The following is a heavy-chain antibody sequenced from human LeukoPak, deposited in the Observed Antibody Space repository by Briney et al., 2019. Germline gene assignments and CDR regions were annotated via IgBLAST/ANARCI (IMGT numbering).Heavy chain of an antibody. Sequence: ASVKVSCKSSGYTFTGYYLHWVRQAPGQGLEWMGWINPNSGVTNYAQRFQGRVTMTRDTSISTAYMELSRLRSDDTAVYYCARGGGFDDFDYWGQGTLVTVSS. CDR3: ARGGGFDDFDY. V-gene: IGHV1-2*02. D-gene: IGHD5-12*01. CDR1: GYTFTGYY. J-gene: IGHJ4*02. CDR2: INPNSGVT.